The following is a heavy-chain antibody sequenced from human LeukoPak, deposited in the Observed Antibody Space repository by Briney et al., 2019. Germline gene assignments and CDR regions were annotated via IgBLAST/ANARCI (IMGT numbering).Heavy chain of an antibody. V-gene: IGHV4-59*08. J-gene: IGHJ3*02. CDR2: IYYSGST. D-gene: IGHD6-19*01. CDR1: GGSISSYY. CDR3: VGYSSGSRRGAFDI. Sequence: SETLSLTCTVSGGSISSYYWSWIRQPPGKGLEWIGYIYYSGSTNYNPSLKSRVTISLDTSKNQFSLKLSSVPAADTAVYYCVGYSSGSRRGAFDIWGQGTMVTVSS.